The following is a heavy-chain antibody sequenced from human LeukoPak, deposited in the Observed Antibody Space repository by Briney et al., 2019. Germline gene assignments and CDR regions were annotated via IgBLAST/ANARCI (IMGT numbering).Heavy chain of an antibody. CDR2: INHSGST. CDR1: GGSISSYY. V-gene: IGHV4-34*01. J-gene: IGHJ6*02. CDR3: ARVLSPLYYYGMDV. D-gene: IGHD3-16*02. Sequence: SETLSLTCTVSGGSISSYYWSWIRQPPGKGLEWIGEINHSGSTNYNPSLKSRVTISVDTSKNQFSLKLSSVTAADTAVYYCARVLSPLYYYGMDVWGQGTTVTVSS.